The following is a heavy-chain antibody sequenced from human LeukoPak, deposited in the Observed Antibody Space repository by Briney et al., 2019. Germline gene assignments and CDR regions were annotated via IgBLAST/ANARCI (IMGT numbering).Heavy chain of an antibody. Sequence: SETLSLTCTVSGGSISSHYWSWIRQPPGKGLEWVGYIYTSGSTDYNPSLKSRVTISVDTSKNQFSLKLSSVTAADTAVYYCARLITGAFDYWGQGTLVTVSS. D-gene: IGHD1-20*01. CDR1: GGSISSHY. V-gene: IGHV4-4*09. CDR3: ARLITGAFDY. CDR2: IYTSGST. J-gene: IGHJ4*02.